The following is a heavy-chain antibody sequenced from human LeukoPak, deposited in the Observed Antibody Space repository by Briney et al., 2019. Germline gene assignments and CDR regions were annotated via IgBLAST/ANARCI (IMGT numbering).Heavy chain of an antibody. CDR1: GFTFDDYA. D-gene: IGHD3-3*01. CDR2: ISWNSGSI. J-gene: IGHJ4*02. V-gene: IGHV3-9*01. Sequence: AGGSLRLSCAASGFTFDDYAMHWVRQAPGKGLEWVSGISWNSGSIGYADSVKGRFTISRDNAKNSLYLQMNSLRAEDTAVYYCARDQEELRFLEWSSPSVYWGQGTLVTVSS. CDR3: ARDQEELRFLEWSSPSVY.